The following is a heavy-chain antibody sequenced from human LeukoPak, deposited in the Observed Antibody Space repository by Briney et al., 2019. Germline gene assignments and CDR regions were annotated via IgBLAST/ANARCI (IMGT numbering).Heavy chain of an antibody. CDR3: ARSPVVGFGELSFGYFDY. CDR2: IIPIFGTT. Sequence: SVKVSCKASVGTFSSYAISWVRQAPGQGLEWMGGIIPIFGTTNYAQKFQGRVTITADTSTSTAYMELSRLRSEDTAVYYCARSPVVGFGELSFGYFDYWGQGTLVTVSS. D-gene: IGHD3-16*02. V-gene: IGHV1-69*06. J-gene: IGHJ4*02. CDR1: VGTFSSYA.